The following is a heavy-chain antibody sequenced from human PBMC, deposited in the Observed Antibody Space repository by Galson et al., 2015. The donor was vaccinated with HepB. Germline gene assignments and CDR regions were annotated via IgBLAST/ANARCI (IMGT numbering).Heavy chain of an antibody. J-gene: IGHJ6*03. CDR1: GGSISSGDYY. V-gene: IGHV4-30-4*01. CDR3: ARVPLGSGWSYYYYYMDV. D-gene: IGHD3-22*01. CDR2: IYYSGST. Sequence: TLSLTCTVSGGSISSGDYYWSWIRQPPGKGLEWIGYIYYSGSTYYNPSLKSRVTISVDTSKNQFSLKLSSLTAADTAVYYCARVPLGSGWSYYYYYMDVWGKGTTVTVSS.